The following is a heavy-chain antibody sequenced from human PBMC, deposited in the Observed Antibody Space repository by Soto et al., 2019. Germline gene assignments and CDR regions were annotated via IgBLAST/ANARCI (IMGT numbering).Heavy chain of an antibody. CDR2: ISSGSSYI. CDR1: GFTFSSYS. V-gene: IGHV3-21*01. CDR3: ARDLGILTGYYRSNEDYYYYGMDV. D-gene: IGHD3-9*01. Sequence: PGGSLRLSCAASGFTFSSYSMNWVRQAPGEGLEWVSSISSGSSYIYYADSVKGRFTISRDNAKNSLYLQMNSLRAEDTAVYYCARDLGILTGYYRSNEDYYYYGMDVWGQGTTVTVSS. J-gene: IGHJ6*02.